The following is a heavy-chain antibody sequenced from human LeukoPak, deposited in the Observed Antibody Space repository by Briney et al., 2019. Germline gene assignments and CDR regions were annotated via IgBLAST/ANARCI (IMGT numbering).Heavy chain of an antibody. D-gene: IGHD6-19*01. Sequence: PSETLSLTCTVSSGSIGSSNYYWGWIRQPPGKGLEWIGSIYYSGIAYYNPTLKSRVTISVDASKSHFSLRLSSVTAADTAVYYCARQVNSMAGTHFDVWGLGTLVTVSS. V-gene: IGHV4-39*01. CDR1: SGSIGSSNYY. J-gene: IGHJ4*02. CDR2: IYYSGIA. CDR3: ARQVNSMAGTHFDV.